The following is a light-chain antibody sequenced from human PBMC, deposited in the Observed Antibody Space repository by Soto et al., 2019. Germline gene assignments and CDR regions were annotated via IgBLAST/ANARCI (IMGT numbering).Light chain of an antibody. Sequence: EIVLTQSPGTLSLSPGERATLSCRASQSVRDRYLAWYQQKPGQAPSLLIYDTSTRATGVPDRFSGSGSGTDFALTISRVEPEDFAIYFCQQYGSSNGKFGQGTKVDIK. V-gene: IGKV3-20*01. CDR2: DTS. J-gene: IGKJ1*01. CDR3: QQYGSSNGK. CDR1: QSVRDRY.